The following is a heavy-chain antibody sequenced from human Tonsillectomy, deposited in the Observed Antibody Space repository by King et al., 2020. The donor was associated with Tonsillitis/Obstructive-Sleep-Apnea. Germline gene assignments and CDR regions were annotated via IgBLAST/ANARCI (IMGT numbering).Heavy chain of an antibody. D-gene: IGHD2-2*01. Sequence: VQLVESGGGVVQPGRSLRLSCAASGFTFSSYAMHWVRQAPGKGLEWVAVISYDGSNKYYADSVKGRFTISRDNSKNTLYLQMNSLRAEDTAVYYCARGGYCSSTSCPEGYYYYYTDVWGKGTTVTVSS. J-gene: IGHJ6*03. CDR3: ARGGYCSSTSCPEGYYYYYTDV. CDR1: GFTFSSYA. V-gene: IGHV3-30*04. CDR2: ISYDGSNK.